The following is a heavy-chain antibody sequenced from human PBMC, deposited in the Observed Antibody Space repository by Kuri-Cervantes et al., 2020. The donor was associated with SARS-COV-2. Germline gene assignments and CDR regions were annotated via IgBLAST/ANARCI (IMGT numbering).Heavy chain of an antibody. Sequence: GGSLRLSCAVSGYSISSGYYWGWIRQPPGKGLEWVSYISSSGSTIYYADSVKGRFTISRDNAKNSLYLQMNSLRAEDTAVYYCARANVVVPAAMGFDPWGQGTLVTVSS. J-gene: IGHJ5*02. CDR3: ARANVVVPAAMGFDP. D-gene: IGHD2-2*01. CDR1: GYSISSGYY. V-gene: IGHV3-11*04. CDR2: ISSSGSTI.